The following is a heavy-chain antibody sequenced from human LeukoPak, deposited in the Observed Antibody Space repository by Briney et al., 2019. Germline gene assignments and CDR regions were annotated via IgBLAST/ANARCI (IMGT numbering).Heavy chain of an antibody. V-gene: IGHV4-39*01. CDR1: GGSISSSSYC. Sequence: SETLSLTCTVSGGSISSSSYCCGWIRQPPGKGLEWIGSMYYSGSTYYNPSLKSRVTISVDTSKNQFSLKLSSVTAADTAVYYCARHRGSPYSGSYYYFDYWGQGTLVTVSS. CDR3: ARHRGSPYSGSYYYFDY. CDR2: MYYSGST. J-gene: IGHJ4*02. D-gene: IGHD1-26*01.